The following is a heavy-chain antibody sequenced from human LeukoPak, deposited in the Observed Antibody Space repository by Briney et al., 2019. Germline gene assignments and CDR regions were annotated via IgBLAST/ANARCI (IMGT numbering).Heavy chain of an antibody. CDR1: GGSINSYY. CDR3: ARQPGGTAAFDI. Sequence: SETLSLTCTVSGGSINSYYWSWIRQPPGKRLEWIGYIYYTGGETNYNPSLKSRLTISVDTSKNQFSLMLTSVTAADTAVYYCARQPGGTAAFDIWAQGTMVTVSS. V-gene: IGHV4-59*08. CDR2: IYYTGGET. J-gene: IGHJ3*02. D-gene: IGHD1-14*01.